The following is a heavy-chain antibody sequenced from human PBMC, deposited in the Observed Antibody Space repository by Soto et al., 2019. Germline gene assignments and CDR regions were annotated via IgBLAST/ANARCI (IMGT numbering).Heavy chain of an antibody. J-gene: IGHJ6*02. CDR1: GGSISSGGYY. CDR2: IYYSGST. Sequence: QVQLQESGPGLVKPSQTLSLTCTVSGGSISSGGYYWSWIRQHPGKGLEWIGYIYYSGSTYYNPSFKSRVTISEDTSKNPCALKLSSVTAADTAVYCCARVERGGYYGMDVWGQGTTVTVSS. V-gene: IGHV4-31*03. D-gene: IGHD1-1*01. CDR3: ARVERGGYYGMDV.